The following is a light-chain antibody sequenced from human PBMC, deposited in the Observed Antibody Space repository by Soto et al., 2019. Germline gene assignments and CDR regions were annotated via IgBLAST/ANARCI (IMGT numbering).Light chain of an antibody. V-gene: IGKV1-5*03. CDR1: QSISSW. J-gene: IGKJ3*01. CDR2: KAS. CDR3: QQSFT. Sequence: IPMTQSPSTLSASVGDRVTITCRASQSISSWLAWYQQKPGKAPKLLIYKASSLESGVPSRFSGSGSGTEFTLTISSLQPDDFATYYCQQSFTFGPGTKVDIK.